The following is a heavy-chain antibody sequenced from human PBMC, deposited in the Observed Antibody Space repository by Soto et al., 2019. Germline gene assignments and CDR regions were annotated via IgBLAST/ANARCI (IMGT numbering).Heavy chain of an antibody. CDR1: GYTFTSYG. J-gene: IGHJ5*02. CDR2: ISACNGNT. Sequence: QVQLVQSGAEVKKPGASVKVSCKASGYTFTSYGISWVRQAPGQGLEWMGWISACNGNTNYAQKLQGRVTMTTDTATSTAYMELRSLRAEDTVGYYCAIDPRPYGSSWYYNWFDPWGQGTLVTGSS. CDR3: AIDPRPYGSSWYYNWFDP. V-gene: IGHV1-18*01. D-gene: IGHD6-13*01.